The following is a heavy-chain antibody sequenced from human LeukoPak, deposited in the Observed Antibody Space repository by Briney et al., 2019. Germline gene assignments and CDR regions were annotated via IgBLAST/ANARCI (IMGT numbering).Heavy chain of an antibody. CDR3: AGGTTVRGVTRFDY. J-gene: IGHJ4*02. Sequence: GGSLRLSCAASGFTFSSYSMNWVRQAPGKGLAWVSSISSNNNYIYYADSVKGRFTISRDNAKNFLYLQMNSLTAEDTAVYYCAGGTTVRGVTRFDYWGQGTLVTVSS. V-gene: IGHV3-21*01. CDR2: ISSNNNYI. CDR1: GFTFSSYS. D-gene: IGHD3-10*01.